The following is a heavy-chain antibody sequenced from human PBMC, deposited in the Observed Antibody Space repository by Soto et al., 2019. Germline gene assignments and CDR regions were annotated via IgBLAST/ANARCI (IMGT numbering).Heavy chain of an antibody. J-gene: IGHJ5*02. CDR3: TRGPPRVQWFDP. Sequence: PSETLSPTCTVSGGAVSSGTYYWSWLRQPPGKGLEWIGHIYFTGSTNYNPSLKSRVTMSLDTSRNQFSLKLSSVTAADTAVYYCTRGPPRVQWFDPWGLGTLVTVSS. CDR2: IYFTGST. V-gene: IGHV4-61*01. CDR1: GGAVSSGTYY.